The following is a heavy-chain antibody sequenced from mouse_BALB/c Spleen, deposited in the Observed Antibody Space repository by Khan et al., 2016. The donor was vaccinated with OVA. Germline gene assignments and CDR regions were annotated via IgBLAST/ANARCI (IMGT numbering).Heavy chain of an antibody. V-gene: IGHV2-9*02. Sequence: QIQLVQSGPGLVAPSQSLSITCTVSGFSLTSYGVHWVRQPPGKGLEWLGVIWDGGSTDYNSALMSRLSISNDNYTSQVLLKMNSLQTDDTAMYYCARLEDIWGQGTTLTVAS. CDR1: GFSLTSYG. CDR2: IWDGGST. D-gene: IGHD1-3*01. J-gene: IGHJ2*01. CDR3: ARLEDI.